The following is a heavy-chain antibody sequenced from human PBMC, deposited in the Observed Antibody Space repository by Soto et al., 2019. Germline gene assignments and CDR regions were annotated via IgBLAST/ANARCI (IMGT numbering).Heavy chain of an antibody. CDR2: LYYSGST. CDR3: ARDHRGHDSGDYVDYFDY. J-gene: IGHJ4*02. CDR1: GGSISSGGYY. D-gene: IGHD4-17*01. Sequence: QVQLQESGPGLVKPSQTLSLTCTVSGGSISSGGYYWSWIRQHPGKGLEWIGYLYYSGSTSCNPSLETRFTLSVDTSKNQFSLQLSSVTAADTAVYYCARDHRGHDSGDYVDYFDYWGQGTLVTVSS. V-gene: IGHV4-31*03.